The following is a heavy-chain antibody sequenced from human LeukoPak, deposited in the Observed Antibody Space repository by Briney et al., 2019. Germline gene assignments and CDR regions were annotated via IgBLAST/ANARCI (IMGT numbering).Heavy chain of an antibody. CDR2: ISGNGVST. V-gene: IGHV3-23*01. CDR3: AKGLGGRCGWYWGGFDY. D-gene: IGHD6-19*01. Sequence: TGGSLRLSCAASEFTFGDYAMGWVRQGPGKGLEWVSAISGNGVSTFYADSVRGRFTISRDNSNNALYLQMNSLRPEDTAVYYCAKGLGGRCGWYWGGFDYWGQGALVTVSS. J-gene: IGHJ4*02. CDR1: EFTFGDYA.